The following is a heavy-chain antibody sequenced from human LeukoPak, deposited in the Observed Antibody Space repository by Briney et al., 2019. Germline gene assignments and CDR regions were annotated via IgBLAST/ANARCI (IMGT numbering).Heavy chain of an antibody. D-gene: IGHD5-24*01. V-gene: IGHV4-59*08. CDR2: IYYSGST. CDR1: GGSISSYY. CDR3: ASVRLQSSWVDY. Sequence: SETLSLTCTVSGGSISSYYWSWIRQPPGKGLEWIGYIYYSGSTNYNPSLKSRVTISVDTSKNQFSLKLSSVTAADTAMYYCASVRLQSSWVDYWGQGTLVTVSS. J-gene: IGHJ4*02.